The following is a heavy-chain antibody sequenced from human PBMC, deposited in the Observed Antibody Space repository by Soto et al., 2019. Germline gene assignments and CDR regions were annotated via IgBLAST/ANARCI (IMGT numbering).Heavy chain of an antibody. Sequence: DVQLVESGGGLVQPGRSLRLSCAASGFTFDDYAMHWVRQAPGKGLEWVSGISWNSGSIGYADSVKGRFTISRDNAKNSLYLQMNSLRAEDTALYYCEKSRSSGWYGWFDPWGQGTLVTVSS. V-gene: IGHV3-9*01. CDR3: EKSRSSGWYGWFDP. J-gene: IGHJ5*02. CDR2: ISWNSGSI. CDR1: GFTFDDYA. D-gene: IGHD6-19*01.